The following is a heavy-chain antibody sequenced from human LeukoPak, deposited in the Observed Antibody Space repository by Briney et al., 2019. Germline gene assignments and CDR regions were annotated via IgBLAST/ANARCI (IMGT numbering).Heavy chain of an antibody. V-gene: IGHV1-69*06. CDR2: IIPIFGTA. Sequence: GASVKVSCKASGGTFSSYAISWVRQAPGQGLEWMGGIIPIFGTANYAQKFQGRVTITADKSTSTAYMELSSLRSEDTAVYYCAVNIVATRQSNYYYYMDVWGRGTTVTVSS. CDR1: GGTFSSYA. CDR3: AVNIVATRQSNYYYYMDV. J-gene: IGHJ6*03. D-gene: IGHD5-12*01.